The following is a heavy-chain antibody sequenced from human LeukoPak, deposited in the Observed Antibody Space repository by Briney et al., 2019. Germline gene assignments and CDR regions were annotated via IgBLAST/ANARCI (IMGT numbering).Heavy chain of an antibody. D-gene: IGHD3-16*01. Sequence: SETLSLTCAVHGGSFSGYYWSWIRQPPGQGLEWIGEINHRGSTNYNPSLKSRVTISVDTSKSQFSLKLSSGARADPAGYFCARHGPPHFSTGGDYGPYYYYPMDVWGKGTTVTISS. V-gene: IGHV4-34*01. J-gene: IGHJ6*03. CDR1: GGSFSGYY. CDR3: ARHGPPHFSTGGDYGPYYYYPMDV. CDR2: INHRGST.